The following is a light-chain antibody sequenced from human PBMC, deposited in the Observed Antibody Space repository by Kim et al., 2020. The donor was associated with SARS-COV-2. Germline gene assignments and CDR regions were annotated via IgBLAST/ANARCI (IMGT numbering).Light chain of an antibody. CDR1: TLTRKQ. CDR2: KDN. Sequence: VSPGPPGRITCSVETLTRKQTFWYQQKSVLTPLLGIYKDNERPSGIPGRFSGSSSGTTVTLTISGVQAEDDAGYYCQSADGSGTYVFGTGTKITVL. V-gene: IGLV3-25*03. CDR3: QSADGSGTYV. J-gene: IGLJ1*01.